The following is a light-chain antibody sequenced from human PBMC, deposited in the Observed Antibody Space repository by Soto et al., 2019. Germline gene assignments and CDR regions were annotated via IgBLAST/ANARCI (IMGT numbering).Light chain of an antibody. Sequence: DIQMTQSPSSLSASVGDRVTISCRASQNINIYLNWYQQKPGRAPKLLISATSNLQSGVPSRFSGCGSGTAFTLPISSLQQEDFASYYCQQTYTTPPRTFGQGTKVEI. V-gene: IGKV1-39*01. CDR2: ATS. J-gene: IGKJ1*01. CDR1: QNINIY. CDR3: QQTYTTPPRT.